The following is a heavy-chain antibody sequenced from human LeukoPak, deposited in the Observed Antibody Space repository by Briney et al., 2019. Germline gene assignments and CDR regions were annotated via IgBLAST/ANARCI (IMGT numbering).Heavy chain of an antibody. V-gene: IGHV3-48*01. Sequence: GGSLRLSCAASGFTFSSYSMNWVRQAPWKGLEWVSYISSSSSTIYYADSVKGRFTISRDNAKNSLYLQMNSLRAEDTAVYYCARENVVVPAAAMDLDYYYYYMDVWGKGTTVTVSS. CDR3: ARENVVVPAAAMDLDYYYYYMDV. CDR1: GFTFSSYS. CDR2: ISSSSSTI. D-gene: IGHD2-2*01. J-gene: IGHJ6*03.